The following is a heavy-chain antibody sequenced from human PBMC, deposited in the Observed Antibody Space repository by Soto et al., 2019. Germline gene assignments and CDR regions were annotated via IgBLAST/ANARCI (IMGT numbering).Heavy chain of an antibody. V-gene: IGHV3-21*06. J-gene: IGHJ3*02. CDR2: ISSGSTYI. CDR3: ARDRTSGWYSRDAFDI. Sequence: EVRLVESGGGLVNPGGSLRLSCAASGFTFSSYSMNWVRQAPGKGLEWVSSISSGSTYISYADSLKGRFTISRDNGKNSLYLQMNRLRAEDTAVYYCARDRTSGWYSRDAFDIWGQGTMVTVSS. CDR1: GFTFSSYS. D-gene: IGHD6-19*01.